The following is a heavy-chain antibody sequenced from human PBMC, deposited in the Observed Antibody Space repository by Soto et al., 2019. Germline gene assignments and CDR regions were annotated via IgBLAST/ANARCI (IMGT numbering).Heavy chain of an antibody. D-gene: IGHD4-17*01. CDR2: IYYSGST. Sequence: PSETLSLTCAVSGGSISSGGYSWSWIRQPPGKGLEWIGYIYYSGSTYYNPSLKSRVTISVDRSKNQFSLKLSSVTAADTAMYYCARASTTVTTLDYWGQGTLVTVSS. V-gene: IGHV4-30-2*01. CDR3: ARASTTVTTLDY. J-gene: IGHJ4*02. CDR1: GGSISSGGYS.